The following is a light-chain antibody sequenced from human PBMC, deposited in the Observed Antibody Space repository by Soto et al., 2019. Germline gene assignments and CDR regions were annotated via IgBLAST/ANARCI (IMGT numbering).Light chain of an antibody. CDR1: SSDVGAYKY. V-gene: IGLV2-14*01. Sequence: QSVLTQPASVSGSPGQSMTISCTGTSSDVGAYKYVSWYQQHPGKAPKLMIYEVSNRPSGVSNRFSGSKSGNTASVTISGLQAEDEADYYCSSYTSTNTQVFGTGTKVTAL. J-gene: IGLJ1*01. CDR3: SSYTSTNTQV. CDR2: EVS.